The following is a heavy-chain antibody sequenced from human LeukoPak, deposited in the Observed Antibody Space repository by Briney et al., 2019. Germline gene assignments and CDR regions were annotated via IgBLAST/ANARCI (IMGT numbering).Heavy chain of an antibody. CDR3: ARDRGYYYDSSGTFDY. V-gene: IGHV1-18*01. CDR2: ISAYNGNT. J-gene: IGHJ4*02. D-gene: IGHD3-22*01. CDR1: GYTFTSYG. Sequence: ASVKVSCKASGYTFTSYGISWVRQAPGQGLEWMGWISAYNGNTNYAQKLQGRVTMTTDTSTSTAYMELRSLRSDDTAVYYCARDRGYYYDSSGTFDYWGQGTLVTVSP.